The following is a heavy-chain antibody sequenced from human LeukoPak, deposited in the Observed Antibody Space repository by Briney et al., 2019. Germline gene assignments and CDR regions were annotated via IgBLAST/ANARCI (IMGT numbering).Heavy chain of an antibody. CDR2: MMYSGVAT. V-gene: IGHV3-23*01. J-gene: IGHJ4*02. Sequence: PGGSLRLTCAASGFTFSRSAMTWVRQCPGTGLEFIASMMYSGVATYYPDSLKGGFTIYRDKSHNTLYLQMNSLTDEETALYYCVNDGLYYDGSEHVYYFDSWGQGTLVTVSS. D-gene: IGHD3-22*01. CDR1: GFTFSRSA. CDR3: VNDGLYYDGSEHVYYFDS.